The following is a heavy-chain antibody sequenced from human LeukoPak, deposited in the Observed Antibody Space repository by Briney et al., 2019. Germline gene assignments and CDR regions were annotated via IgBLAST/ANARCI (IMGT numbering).Heavy chain of an antibody. V-gene: IGHV5-51*01. CDR3: ARHSADIVVVPAAIRGIRYYYYYMDV. Sequence: GESLQISCKGSGYSFTSYWIGWVRQMPGKGLEWMGIIYPGDSDTRYSPSFQGQVTISADKSISTAYLQWSSLKASDTAMYYCARHSADIVVVPAAIRGIRYYYYYMDVWGKGTTVTVSS. CDR1: GYSFTSYW. CDR2: IYPGDSDT. D-gene: IGHD2-2*02. J-gene: IGHJ6*03.